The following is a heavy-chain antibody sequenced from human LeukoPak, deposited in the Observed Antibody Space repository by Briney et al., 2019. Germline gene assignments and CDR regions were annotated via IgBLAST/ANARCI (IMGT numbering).Heavy chain of an antibody. Sequence: GGSLRLSCAASGFTFSSYAMSWVRQAPGKGLEWVSAISGSGGSTYYADSVKGRFTISRDNSKNTLYLQMNSLRAEDTAVYYCARRADDYYDSSGYYGSWFYWGQGTLVTVSS. V-gene: IGHV3-23*01. CDR2: ISGSGGST. CDR1: GFTFSSYA. CDR3: ARRADDYYDSSGYYGSWFY. D-gene: IGHD3-22*01. J-gene: IGHJ4*02.